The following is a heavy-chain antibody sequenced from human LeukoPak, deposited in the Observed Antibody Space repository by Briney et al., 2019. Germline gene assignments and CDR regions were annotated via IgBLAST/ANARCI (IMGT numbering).Heavy chain of an antibody. J-gene: IGHJ6*04. CDR2: IIPIFGTA. CDR3: ARERPEDCSGGSCYPNYYYYGMDV. D-gene: IGHD2-15*01. Sequence: SVKVSCKASGGTFSSYAISWVRQAPGQGLEWMGGIIPIFGTANYAQKFQGRVTITADESTSTAYMELSSLRSEDTAVYYCARERPEDCSGGSCYPNYYYYGMDVWGKGTTVTVSS. CDR1: GGTFSSYA. V-gene: IGHV1-69*13.